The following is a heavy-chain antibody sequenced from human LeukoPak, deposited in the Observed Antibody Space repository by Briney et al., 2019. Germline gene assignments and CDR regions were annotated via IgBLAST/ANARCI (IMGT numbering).Heavy chain of an antibody. V-gene: IGHV1-69*10. CDR3: ARDIRLAFGVPSYGMDV. CDR2: IIPILGIA. D-gene: IGHD3-3*01. J-gene: IGHJ6*02. Sequence: GASVKVSCKASGYTFTSFGISWVRQAPGQGLEWMGRIIPILGIANYAQKFQGRVTITADKSTSTAYMELSSLRSEDTAVYYCARDIRLAFGVPSYGMDVWGQGTTVTVSS. CDR1: GYTFTSFG.